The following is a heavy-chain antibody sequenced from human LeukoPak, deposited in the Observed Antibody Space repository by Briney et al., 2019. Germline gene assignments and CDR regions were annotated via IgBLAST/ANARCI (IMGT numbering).Heavy chain of an antibody. CDR3: ARAPYYYGSGNWFDP. CDR1: GGSISSDY. CDR2: IYSSGST. Sequence: SETLSLTCTVSGGSISSDYWSWIRQPAGKGLEWIGRIYSSGSTNYNPSLKSRVTMSIDTSKNQFSLKLSPVTAADTAVYYCARAPYYYGSGNWFDPWGQGTLVTVSS. D-gene: IGHD3-10*01. V-gene: IGHV4-4*07. J-gene: IGHJ5*02.